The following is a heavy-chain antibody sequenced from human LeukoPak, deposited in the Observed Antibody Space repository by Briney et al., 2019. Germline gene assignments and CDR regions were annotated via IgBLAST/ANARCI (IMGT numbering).Heavy chain of an antibody. CDR2: IGYDGVNK. CDR3: ARDFLRGAPDYLDL. Sequence: GSLSLSCRASGFPFSSYPFHWVRQAPGKGLKGVAVIGYDGVNKFYTDSVKGRFTISRDDSKSTLYLQMDSLRADDTAVYYCARDFLRGAPDYLDLWGQGTLVTVSS. CDR1: GFPFSSYP. J-gene: IGHJ4*02. D-gene: IGHD3-10*01. V-gene: IGHV3-30*04.